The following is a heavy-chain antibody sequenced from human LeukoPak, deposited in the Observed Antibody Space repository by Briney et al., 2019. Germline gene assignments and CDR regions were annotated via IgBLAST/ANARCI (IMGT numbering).Heavy chain of an antibody. CDR2: INPNSGGT. D-gene: IGHD6-6*01. V-gene: IGHV1-2*02. Sequence: ASVKVSCKASGYTFTGYYMHWVRQAPGQGLEWMGWINPNSGGTNYAQKFQGRVTMTRDTSISTAYMELSRLRSDDTAVYYCARLSYSSSSVDVISWFDPWGQGTLVTASS. CDR1: GYTFTGYY. CDR3: ARLSYSSSSVDVISWFDP. J-gene: IGHJ5*02.